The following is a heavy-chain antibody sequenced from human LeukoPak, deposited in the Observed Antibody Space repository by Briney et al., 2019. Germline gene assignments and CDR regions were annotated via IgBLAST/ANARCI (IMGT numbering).Heavy chain of an antibody. V-gene: IGHV4-38-2*02. CDR3: ARDSGIAAAGTVDY. J-gene: IGHJ4*02. CDR1: GYSISSGYY. CDR2: IYHSGST. D-gene: IGHD6-13*01. Sequence: NPSETLSLTCAVSGYSISSGYYWGWIRQPPGKGLEWIGSIYHSGSTYYNPSLKSRVTISVDTSKNQFSLKLSSVTATDTAVYYCARDSGIAAAGTVDYWGQGTLDTVSS.